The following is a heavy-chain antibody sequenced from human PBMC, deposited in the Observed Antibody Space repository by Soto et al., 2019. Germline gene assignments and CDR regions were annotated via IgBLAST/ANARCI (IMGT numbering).Heavy chain of an antibody. CDR1: GFSFKNAW. CDR2: IKNKNDGGTT. J-gene: IGHJ4*01. V-gene: IGHV3-15*07. Sequence: EAELVESGGGLVKPGGSLTLYCAASGFSFKNAWMNWVRQAPGKGLEWVGRIKNKNDGGTTDYAAFVQGRFTISRDAPENTLYLHMTGLKTEDTAVYFCTGLWFGEIYNYWGQGSLVTVSS. D-gene: IGHD3-10*01. CDR3: TGLWFGEIYNY.